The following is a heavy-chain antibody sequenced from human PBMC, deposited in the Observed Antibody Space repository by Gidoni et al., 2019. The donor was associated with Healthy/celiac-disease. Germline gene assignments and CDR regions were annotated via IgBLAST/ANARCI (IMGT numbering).Heavy chain of an antibody. D-gene: IGHD3-10*01. CDR3: AIDLGYYYGSGSNWFDP. Sequence: QVQLVQSGYELKRPGASVKISCQASGYHYTSYAMNWVRQAPGQGLEWMGWINTNTGNPTYAQGFTGRFVFFLDTSVSTAYLQISSLKADDTAVYYCAIDLGYYYGSGSNWFDPLGQGTLVTVSS. CDR2: INTNTGNP. CDR1: GYHYTSYA. J-gene: IGHJ5*02. V-gene: IGHV7-4-1*02.